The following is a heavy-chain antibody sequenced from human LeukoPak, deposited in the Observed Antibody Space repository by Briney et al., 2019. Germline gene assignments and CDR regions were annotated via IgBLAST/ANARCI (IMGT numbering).Heavy chain of an antibody. CDR2: IYYSGST. J-gene: IGHJ4*02. D-gene: IGHD6-6*01. CDR3: ARHSYSTSAGPYDY. CDR1: GGSISSYY. Sequence: SETLSLTCIVSGGSISSYYWSWIRQPPGKGLVWIGYIYYSGSTNYNPSLKSRVTISVATSKNQFSLKLSSVTAADTAVYYCARHSYSTSAGPYDYWGQGTLVTVSS. V-gene: IGHV4-59*08.